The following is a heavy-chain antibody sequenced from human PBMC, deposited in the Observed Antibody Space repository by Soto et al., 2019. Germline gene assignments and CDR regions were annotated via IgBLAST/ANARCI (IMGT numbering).Heavy chain of an antibody. D-gene: IGHD1-26*01. Sequence: ASVKVSCKPTGYSFSDYFIQWVRQAPGQGLEWVAWINPKTAATNYAKKFQGRVSLTWDTSSTTAYMELTRLRPDDTADYYCARIKWGLNYYNGMDVWGQGTTVPVSS. CDR2: INPKTAAT. J-gene: IGHJ6*02. V-gene: IGHV1-2*02. CDR1: GYSFSDYF. CDR3: ARIKWGLNYYNGMDV.